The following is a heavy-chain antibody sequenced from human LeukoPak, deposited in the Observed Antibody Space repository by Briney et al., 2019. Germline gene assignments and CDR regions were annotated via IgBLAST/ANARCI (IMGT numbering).Heavy chain of an antibody. Sequence: SVKVSCKASGGTFSSYAISWVRQVPGQGLEWMGGIIPIFGTANCAQKFQGRVTITTDESTSTAYMELSSLRSEDTAVYYCARGSGFYYYYYMDVWGKGTTVTVSS. V-gene: IGHV1-69*05. CDR3: ARGSGFYYYYYMDV. D-gene: IGHD3-10*01. CDR2: IIPIFGTA. J-gene: IGHJ6*03. CDR1: GGTFSSYA.